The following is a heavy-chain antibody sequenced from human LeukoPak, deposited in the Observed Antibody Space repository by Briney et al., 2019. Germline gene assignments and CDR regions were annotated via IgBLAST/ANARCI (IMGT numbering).Heavy chain of an antibody. V-gene: IGHV4-59*01. CDR1: GGSISSYY. CDR3: AREPESGSYNDY. Sequence: PSEPLSLTCTVSGGSISSYYWSWIRQPPGKGLEWIGYIYYSGSTNYNPSLKSRVTISVDTSKNQFSLKLSSVTAADTAVYYCAREPESGSYNDYWGQGTLVTVSS. J-gene: IGHJ4*02. D-gene: IGHD3-10*01. CDR2: IYYSGST.